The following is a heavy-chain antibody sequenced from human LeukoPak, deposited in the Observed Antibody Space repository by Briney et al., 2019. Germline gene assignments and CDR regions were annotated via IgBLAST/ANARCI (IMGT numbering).Heavy chain of an antibody. CDR3: ASSGSYRFDY. V-gene: IGHV3-48*02. J-gene: IGHJ4*02. D-gene: IGHD1-26*01. CDR2: ITASGTAM. CDR1: GFTFSSYS. Sequence: GGSLRLSCAASGFTFSSYSMNWVRQAPGKGLEWVSHITASGTAMFYADSVKGRFTISRDNAKNSLYLQVNSLRDEDTAVYYCASSGSYRFDYWGQGTLVTVSS.